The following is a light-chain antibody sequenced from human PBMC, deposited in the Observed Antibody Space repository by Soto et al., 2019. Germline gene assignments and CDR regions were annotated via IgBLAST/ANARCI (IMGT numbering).Light chain of an antibody. Sequence: EMVLTQSPGTLSLSPGERATLSCRASQSVSASYLAGYQHKPGQSPSLLINGASSRATGIPDGFSGSGSGTYSTLTICRLEPEDFAVYYCQQYGSSSWTFGQGSKVEIK. CDR1: QSVSASY. V-gene: IGKV3-20*01. CDR3: QQYGSSSWT. J-gene: IGKJ1*01. CDR2: GAS.